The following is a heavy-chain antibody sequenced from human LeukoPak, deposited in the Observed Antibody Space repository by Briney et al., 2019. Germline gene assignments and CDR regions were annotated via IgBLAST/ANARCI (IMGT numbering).Heavy chain of an antibody. D-gene: IGHD5-24*01. CDR1: GYSFTSYW. CDR3: ARQTLVGASRDGYSDY. V-gene: IGHV5-51*01. Sequence: GESLKISCKGSGYSFTSYWIGWVRQMPGKGLEWMGIIYPGDSDTRYSPSFQGQVTISADKSISTAYLQWSSLKASDTAMYYCARQTLVGASRDGYSDYWGQGTLVTVSP. J-gene: IGHJ4*02. CDR2: IYPGDSDT.